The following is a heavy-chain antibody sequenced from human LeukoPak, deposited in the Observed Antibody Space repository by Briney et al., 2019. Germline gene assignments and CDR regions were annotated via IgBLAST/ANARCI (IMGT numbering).Heavy chain of an antibody. D-gene: IGHD1-14*01. CDR3: ARISPDRVDY. V-gene: IGHV3-48*04. CDR1: GFTFSSYS. J-gene: IGHJ4*02. Sequence: PGGSLRLSCAASGFTFSSYSMNWVRQAPGKGLEWVSYISSSSSSIYYADSVKGRFTISRDNAKNSLYLQMNSLRAEDTAVYYCARISPDRVDYWGQGTLVTVSS. CDR2: ISSSSSSI.